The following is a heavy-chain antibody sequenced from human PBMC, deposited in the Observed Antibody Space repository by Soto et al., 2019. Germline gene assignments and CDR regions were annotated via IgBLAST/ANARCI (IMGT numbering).Heavy chain of an antibody. J-gene: IGHJ4*02. CDR2: IKQDGREK. CDR1: GLTFSNYW. CDR3: TKVVGLAGQD. D-gene: IGHD6-19*01. Sequence: EVQLEESGGTLVQPGGSLRLSCAASGLTFSNYWMSWVRQAPGKGLEWVANIKQDGREKYYVDSVRGRFTISRDNAKNALYLQMSSRGAEDTDVYYCTKVVGLAGQDWGQGTLVTVSS. V-gene: IGHV3-7*01.